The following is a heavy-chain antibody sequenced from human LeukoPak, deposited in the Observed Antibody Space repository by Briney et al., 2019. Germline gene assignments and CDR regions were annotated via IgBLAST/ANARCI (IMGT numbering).Heavy chain of an antibody. V-gene: IGHV4-30-4*01. CDR1: GGSISIGDYY. Sequence: SQTLSLTCTVSGGSISIGDYYWSWIRQPPGKGLEWIGYIYYSGSTYYNPSLKSRVTISVDTSKNQFSLKLSSVTAADTAVYYCARGGHGHYYFDYWGQGTLVTVSS. D-gene: IGHD4-17*01. J-gene: IGHJ4*02. CDR2: IYYSGST. CDR3: ARGGHGHYYFDY.